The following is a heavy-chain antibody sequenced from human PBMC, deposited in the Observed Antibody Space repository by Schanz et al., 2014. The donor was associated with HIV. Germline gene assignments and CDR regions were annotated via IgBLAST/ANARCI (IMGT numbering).Heavy chain of an antibody. D-gene: IGHD3-10*01. CDR1: GFTFSTND. CDR2: ISHNGNND. V-gene: IGHV3-30*18. CDR3: AKAGLFFGQLWLGFFDY. Sequence: QVQLVESGGGVVQPGKSLRLSCAASGFTFSTNDMHWVRQLPGKGREWVAVISHNGNNDYYAESVKGRFTISRDNSKNTLDLQMNNLKPEDTAVYYCAKAGLFFGQLWLGFFDYWGQGAQVTVSS. J-gene: IGHJ4*02.